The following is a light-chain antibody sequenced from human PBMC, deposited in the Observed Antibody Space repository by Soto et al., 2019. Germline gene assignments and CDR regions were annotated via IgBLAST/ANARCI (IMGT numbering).Light chain of an antibody. CDR1: QSVSSNY. CDR3: QQYGSSPWT. V-gene: IGKV3-20*01. CDR2: GAS. Sequence: NVLTQSAGTLSLYPGERATLSCRASQSVSSNYLTWYQQKPGQAPRLLIYGASSRATGIPDRFSGSGSGTDFTLTISRLEPEDFVVYYCQQYGSSPWTFGQGTKVDIK. J-gene: IGKJ1*01.